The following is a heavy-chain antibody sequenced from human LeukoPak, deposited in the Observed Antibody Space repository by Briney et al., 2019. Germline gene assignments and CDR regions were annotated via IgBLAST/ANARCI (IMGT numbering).Heavy chain of an antibody. CDR2: IIPIFGTA. D-gene: IGHD5-24*01. V-gene: IGHV1-69*13. J-gene: IGHJ3*02. CDR1: GGTFSSYA. Sequence: ASVKVSCKASGGTFSSYAISWVRQAPGQGLEWMGGIIPIFGTANYAQKFQGRVTITADESTSTAYMELSSLRSEDTAVYYCARVNRRWPTIEAFDIWGQGTMVSVS. CDR3: ARVNRRWPTIEAFDI.